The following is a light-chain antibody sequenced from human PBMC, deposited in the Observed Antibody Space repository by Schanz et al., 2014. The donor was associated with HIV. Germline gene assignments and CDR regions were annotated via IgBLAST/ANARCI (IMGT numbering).Light chain of an antibody. CDR1: NSDINFYYY. V-gene: IGLV2-14*03. CDR3: AAWDDSAV. J-gene: IGLJ3*02. Sequence: QSVLTQPASVSGSPGQSITISCTGPNSDINFYYYVSWFQQHPGKAPQLMICDDSRRPSGVSNRFSGSKSDNTASLTISGLQPEDEADYYCAAWDDSAVFGGGTKLTVL. CDR2: DDS.